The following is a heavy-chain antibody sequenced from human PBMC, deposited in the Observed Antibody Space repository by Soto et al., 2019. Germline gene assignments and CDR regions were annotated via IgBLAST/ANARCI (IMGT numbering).Heavy chain of an antibody. Sequence: SETLCLTCTVSGGSISSGGYYWSWIRQHPGKGLEWIAYIYSSGNTYYSPSLQSRVTISLDTSKNQFSLKLSSVTAADTAVYYCASYYYGSGMALRAFDYWGQGTLVTVS. J-gene: IGHJ4*02. V-gene: IGHV4-31*03. D-gene: IGHD3-10*01. CDR3: ASYYYGSGMALRAFDY. CDR2: IYSSGNT. CDR1: GGSISSGGYY.